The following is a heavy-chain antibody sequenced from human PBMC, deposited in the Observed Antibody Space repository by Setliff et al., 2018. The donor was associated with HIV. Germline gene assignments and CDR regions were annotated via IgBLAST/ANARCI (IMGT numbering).Heavy chain of an antibody. D-gene: IGHD6-13*01. V-gene: IGHV4-61*02. CDR3: ARDRSRGGSSWLGDAFDI. CDR1: GGSISSGSYY. CDR2: IYTSGST. J-gene: IGHJ3*02. Sequence: SETLSLTCTVSGGSISSGSYYWSWIRQPAGKGLELIGRIYTSGSTNYNPSLKSRVTISVDTSKNQFSLKLSSVTAADTAVYYCARDRSRGGSSWLGDAFDIWGQGTMVTVSS.